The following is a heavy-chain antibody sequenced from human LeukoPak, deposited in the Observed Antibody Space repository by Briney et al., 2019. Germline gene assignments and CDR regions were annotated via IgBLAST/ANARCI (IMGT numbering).Heavy chain of an antibody. V-gene: IGHV3-23*01. CDR3: AKDPTRGVPGYYMDV. CDR2: ISGSGGST. Sequence: GGSLRLSCAASGFTFSSYAMSWVRQAPGKGLEWVSAISGSGGSTYYADSVKGRFTISRDNSRNTLYLQMNSLRAEDTAVYYCAKDPTRGVPGYYMDVWGKGTTVTVSS. J-gene: IGHJ6*03. D-gene: IGHD2-2*01. CDR1: GFTFSSYA.